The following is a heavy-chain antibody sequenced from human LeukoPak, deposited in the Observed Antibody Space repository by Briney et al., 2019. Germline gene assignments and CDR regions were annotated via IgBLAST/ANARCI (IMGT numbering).Heavy chain of an antibody. CDR3: AKADTGYSSSWYSFRWFDP. J-gene: IGHJ5*02. Sequence: GGSLRLSCAASGFTFSSYAMSWVRQAPGKGLEWVSAISGSGGSTYYADSVKGRFTISRDNSKNTLYLQMNSLRAEDTAVYYCAKADTGYSSSWYSFRWFDPWGQGTLVTVSS. CDR2: ISGSGGST. CDR1: GFTFSSYA. D-gene: IGHD6-13*01. V-gene: IGHV3-23*01.